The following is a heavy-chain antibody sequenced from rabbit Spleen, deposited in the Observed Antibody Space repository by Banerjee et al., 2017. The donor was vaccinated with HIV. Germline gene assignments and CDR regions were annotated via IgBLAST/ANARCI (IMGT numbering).Heavy chain of an antibody. CDR1: GFTISSYH. CDR2: IAGSSSGFT. CDR3: ARDTGSSFSSYGMDL. D-gene: IGHD8-1*01. J-gene: IGHJ6*01. V-gene: IGHV1S40*01. Sequence: QSLEESGGGLVTPGGTLTLTCTASGFTISSYHRCWVRQAPGKGLEWIACIAGSSSGFTYSATWAKGRFTCSKTSSTTVTLQMTSLTVADTATYFCARDTGSSFSSYGMDLWGQGTLVTVS.